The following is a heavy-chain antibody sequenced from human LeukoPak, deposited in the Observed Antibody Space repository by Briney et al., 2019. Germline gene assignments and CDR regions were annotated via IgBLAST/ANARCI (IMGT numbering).Heavy chain of an antibody. V-gene: IGHV1-69*13. D-gene: IGHD2-2*02. Sequence: VASVKVSCKASGGTFSSYAISWVGQAPGQGPEWMGGIIPIFGTANYAQKFQGRVTITADESTSTAYMELSSLRSEDTAVYYCASLQDCSSTSCYTSWFDPWGQGTLVTVSS. CDR3: ASLQDCSSTSCYTSWFDP. CDR2: IIPIFGTA. J-gene: IGHJ5*02. CDR1: GGTFSSYA.